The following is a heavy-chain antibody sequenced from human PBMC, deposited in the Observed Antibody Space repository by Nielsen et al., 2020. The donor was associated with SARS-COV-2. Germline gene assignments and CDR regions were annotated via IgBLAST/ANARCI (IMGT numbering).Heavy chain of an antibody. CDR2: TKTKTGDP. D-gene: IGHD2-2*01. V-gene: IGHV7-4-1*02. CDR1: GYSFNMYT. CDR3: STKTCGSTNSPFGY. Sequence: ASLKVSCKASGYSFNMYTMKWVRQDPGQGVEWMGWTKTKTGDPTYAQGFSGRFFFSVDTSVNTAYLQISLLEAEDTAVYYWSTKTCGSTNSPFGYWGQGTLVTVSS. J-gene: IGHJ4*02.